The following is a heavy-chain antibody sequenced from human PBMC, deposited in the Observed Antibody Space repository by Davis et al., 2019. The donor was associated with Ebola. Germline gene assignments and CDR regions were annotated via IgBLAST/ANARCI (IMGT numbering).Heavy chain of an antibody. Sequence: PGGSLRLSCAASGFTFSSYSMNWVRQAHGRGLEWVSSISASGGATFYADSVKGRIVMSRDNSNDTLYLRMNNLRAEDTAIYYCAKDLNSYYGSGDFFDYWGQGILVTVSS. CDR1: GFTFSSYS. CDR2: ISASGGAT. CDR3: AKDLNSYYGSGDFFDY. V-gene: IGHV3-23*01. D-gene: IGHD3-10*01. J-gene: IGHJ4*02.